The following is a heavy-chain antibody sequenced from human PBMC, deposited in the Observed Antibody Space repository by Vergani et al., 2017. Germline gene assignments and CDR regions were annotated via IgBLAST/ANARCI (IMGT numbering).Heavy chain of an antibody. CDR3: TRHFPCGYGACFHFYH. CDR1: ESSFISNE. CDR2: INPIDSKI. J-gene: IGHJ4*01. V-gene: IGHV5-51*01. Sequence: EVMLVPSGAEVKTPGESLKISCKYSESSFISNEIAWVRQMSGKGLQWMGNINPIDSKIAYSPSFQGQAIMSLDKSITTAYLQWRSLKASDTAIYYCTRHFPCGYGACFHFYHWGQGTQVTLSS. D-gene: IGHD3-16*01.